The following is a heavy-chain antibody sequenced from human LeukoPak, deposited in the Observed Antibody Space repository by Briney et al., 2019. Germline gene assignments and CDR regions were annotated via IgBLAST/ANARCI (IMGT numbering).Heavy chain of an antibody. D-gene: IGHD1-26*01. CDR2: INHSGST. V-gene: IGHV4-34*01. CDR3: ARGVYSGSYYYGMDV. J-gene: IGHJ6*02. Sequence: SETLSLTCAAYGGSFSGYYWSWIRQPPGKGLEWIGEINHSGSTNYNPSLKSRVTISVDTSKSQFSLKLSSVTAADTAVYYCARGVYSGSYYYGMDVWGQGTTVTVSS. CDR1: GGSFSGYY.